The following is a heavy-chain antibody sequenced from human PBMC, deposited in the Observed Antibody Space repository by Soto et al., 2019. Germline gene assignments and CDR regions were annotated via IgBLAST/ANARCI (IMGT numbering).Heavy chain of an antibody. CDR3: ARGDLFELFH. J-gene: IGHJ4*02. CDR1: GESLSGHY. Sequence: SETLSITCASYGESLSGHYWNWIRQHPGKGLEWIGEIRPGGTTNYNPSLKSRVSMSIDMSKNQFSLRLTSLTASDSAMYYCARGDLFELFHWGQGTLVTVSS. D-gene: IGHD3-10*01. V-gene: IGHV4-34*01. CDR2: IRPGGTT.